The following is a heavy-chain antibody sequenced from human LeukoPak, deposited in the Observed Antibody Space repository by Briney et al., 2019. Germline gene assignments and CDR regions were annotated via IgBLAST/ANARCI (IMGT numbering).Heavy chain of an antibody. Sequence: GGSLRLSCAASGFIFSNYAMAWVRQAPGKGLEWVSAITGTAYKTYYADSVKGRFTISRDNSKNTLYLQMNTLRAEDTAIYYCAKNLRGNYDTLAAFDPWGPGTLVTVSS. CDR1: GFIFSNYA. J-gene: IGHJ5*02. CDR3: AKNLRGNYDTLAAFDP. D-gene: IGHD3-9*01. V-gene: IGHV3-23*01. CDR2: ITGTAYKT.